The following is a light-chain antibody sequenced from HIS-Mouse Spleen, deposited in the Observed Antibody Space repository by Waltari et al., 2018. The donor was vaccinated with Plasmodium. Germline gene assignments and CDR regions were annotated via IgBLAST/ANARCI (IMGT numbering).Light chain of an antibody. CDR1: ALPKKY. Sequence: SYELTQPPSVSVSPGQTARIPCSGAALPKKYAYWYPQQSGQAPVLVIYEDSKRPSGIPERFSGSSSGTMATLTISGAQVEDEADYYCYSTDSSGNHRVFGGGTKLTVL. J-gene: IGLJ3*02. CDR2: EDS. CDR3: YSTDSSGNHRV. V-gene: IGLV3-10*01.